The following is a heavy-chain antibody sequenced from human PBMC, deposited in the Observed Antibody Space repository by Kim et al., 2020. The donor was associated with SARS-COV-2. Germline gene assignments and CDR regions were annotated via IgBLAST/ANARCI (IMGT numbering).Heavy chain of an antibody. D-gene: IGHD3-10*01. CDR3: ARVRHYGSGSPYFDY. V-gene: IGHV4-59*01. Sequence: PSLRSRVTISVGTSKNQFSLKLRSVTAADTAVYYCARVRHYGSGSPYFDYWGQGTLVTVSS. J-gene: IGHJ4*02.